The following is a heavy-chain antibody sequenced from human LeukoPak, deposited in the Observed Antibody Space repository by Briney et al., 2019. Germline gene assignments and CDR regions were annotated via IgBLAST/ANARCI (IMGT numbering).Heavy chain of an antibody. Sequence: PGGSLRLSCVASGFAFRNYWMYWVRQGPGKGLEWVSVIYSGGTTYYADSVKGRFTISRDNSKNTLYLQMNSLRAEDTAVYYCARDRAPPTSWYFDVWGRGTLVTVSS. CDR1: GFAFRNYW. D-gene: IGHD3-10*01. V-gene: IGHV3-53*01. J-gene: IGHJ2*01. CDR3: ARDRAPPTSWYFDV. CDR2: IYSGGTT.